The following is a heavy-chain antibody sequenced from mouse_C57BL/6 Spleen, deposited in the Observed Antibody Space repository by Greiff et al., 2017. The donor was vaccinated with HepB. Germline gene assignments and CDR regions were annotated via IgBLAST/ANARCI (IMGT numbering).Heavy chain of an antibody. D-gene: IGHD1-1*01. Sequence: QVQLKQSGAELVRPGASVKLSCKASGYTFTDYYINWVKQRPGQGLEWIARIYPGSGNTYYNEKFKGKATLTAEKSSSTAYMQLSSLTSEDSAVYFCARAPDYYGSSVYFDYWGQGTTLTVSS. CDR3: ARAPDYYGSSVYFDY. CDR2: IYPGSGNT. V-gene: IGHV1-76*01. J-gene: IGHJ2*01. CDR1: GYTFTDYY.